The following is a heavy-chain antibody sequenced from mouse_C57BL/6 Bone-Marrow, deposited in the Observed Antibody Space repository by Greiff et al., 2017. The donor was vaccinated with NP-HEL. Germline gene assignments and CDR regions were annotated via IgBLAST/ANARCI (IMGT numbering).Heavy chain of an antibody. CDR1: GYTFTSYG. D-gene: IGHD1-1*01. CDR3: ARNRITTVVPWNFDY. J-gene: IGHJ2*01. CDR2: IYPRSGNT. Sequence: ESGAELARPGASVKLSCKASGYTFTSYGISWVKQRTGQGLEWIGEIYPRSGNTNYNEKFKGKATLTADKSSSTAYMEFRSLTSEDSAVYFCARNRITTVVPWNFDYWGHGPTLTVSS. V-gene: IGHV1-81*01.